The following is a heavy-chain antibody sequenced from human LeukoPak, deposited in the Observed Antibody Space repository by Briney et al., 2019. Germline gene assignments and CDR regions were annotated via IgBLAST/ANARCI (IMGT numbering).Heavy chain of an antibody. Sequence: SETLSLTCAVSGYSISSGDYYWSWIRQPPGKRLEWIGYIYYSGSTYYNPSLKSRVTISVDTSKNQFSLKLSSVTAADTAVYYCARVVFPFGVVIITPGTFDYWGQGTLVTVSS. CDR3: ARVVFPFGVVIITPGTFDY. V-gene: IGHV4-30-4*08. CDR1: GYSISSGDYY. J-gene: IGHJ4*02. D-gene: IGHD3-3*01. CDR2: IYYSGST.